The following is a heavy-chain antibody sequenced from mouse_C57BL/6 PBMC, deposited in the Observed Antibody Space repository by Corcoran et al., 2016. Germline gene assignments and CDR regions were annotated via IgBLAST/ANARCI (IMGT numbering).Heavy chain of an antibody. D-gene: IGHD1-1*01. CDR3: ARRNYYYGSRYFDF. Sequence: EVQLQQSGPELVKPGASVKISCKASGYTFTDYYMNWVKQSHGKSLEWIGDINPNNGGTSYNQKFKGKATLTVDKSSSTAYMELRSLTSEDSAVYYCARRNYYYGSRYFDFWGTGTTVTVSS. V-gene: IGHV1-26*01. CDR2: INPNNGGT. CDR1: GYTFTDYY. J-gene: IGHJ1*03.